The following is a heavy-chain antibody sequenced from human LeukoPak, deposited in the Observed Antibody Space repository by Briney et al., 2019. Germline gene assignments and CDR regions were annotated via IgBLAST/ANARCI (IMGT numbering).Heavy chain of an antibody. D-gene: IGHD3-10*02. Sequence: GGSLRLSCVASGFTFSSYGMHWVRQAPGKGLEWVAVISYDRSKRYYGDSVKGRFTISRDNAKNSLYLQMNSLRAEDTAVYYCAELGITMIGGVWGKGTTVTISS. CDR3: AELGITMIGGV. CDR1: GFTFSSYG. J-gene: IGHJ6*04. CDR2: ISYDRSKR. V-gene: IGHV3-30*18.